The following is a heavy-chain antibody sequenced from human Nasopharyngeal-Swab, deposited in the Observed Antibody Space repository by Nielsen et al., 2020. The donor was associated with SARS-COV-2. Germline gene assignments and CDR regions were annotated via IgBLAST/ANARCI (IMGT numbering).Heavy chain of an antibody. D-gene: IGHD1-1*01. J-gene: IGHJ6*02. Sequence: GESLKISCAASGFTFSSYGMHWVRQAPGKGLEWVAVIWYDGSNKYYADSVKGRFTISRDNSKNTLYLQMNSLRAEDTAVYYCARLGTESYHYYSLDVWGQGTTVTVSS. CDR1: GFTFSSYG. V-gene: IGHV3-33*01. CDR3: ARLGTESYHYYSLDV. CDR2: IWYDGSNK.